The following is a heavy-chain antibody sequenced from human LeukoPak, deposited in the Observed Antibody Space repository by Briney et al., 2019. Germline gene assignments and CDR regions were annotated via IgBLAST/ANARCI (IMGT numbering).Heavy chain of an antibody. V-gene: IGHV1-46*01. Sequence: ASVKVSCKASGYTFTSYYMHWVRQAPGQGLEWMGIINPSGGSTSYAQKFQGRVTMTRDTSTSTVYMELSSLRDEDTAVYYCARDRAFGALDYWGQGTLVTVSS. J-gene: IGHJ4*02. CDR2: INPSGGST. D-gene: IGHD3-3*01. CDR3: ARDRAFGALDY. CDR1: GYTFTSYY.